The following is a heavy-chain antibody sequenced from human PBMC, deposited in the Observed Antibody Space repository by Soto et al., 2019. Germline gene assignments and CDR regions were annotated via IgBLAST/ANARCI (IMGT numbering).Heavy chain of an antibody. CDR2: IIPMFAAA. CDR1: GGTFSGYA. D-gene: IGHD2-21*02. CDR3: ARDPGLQLTSISFDY. V-gene: IGHV1-69*13. J-gene: IGHJ4*02. Sequence: VASVKVSCKASGGTFSGYAINWVRQAPGQGLEWMGRIIPMFAAANYAQKFQGRVTITADESTSTGYMELSSLTSEDMAVYYCARDPGLQLTSISFDYWGQGTLVTVSS.